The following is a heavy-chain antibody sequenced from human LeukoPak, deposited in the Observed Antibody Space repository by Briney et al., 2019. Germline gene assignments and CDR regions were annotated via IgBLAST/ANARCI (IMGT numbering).Heavy chain of an antibody. J-gene: IGHJ4*02. V-gene: IGHV1-69*05. CDR1: GGTFSSYA. Sequence: SVKVSCKASGGTFSSYAISWVRQAPGQGLEWMGRIIPTFGTANYAQKFQGRVTVTTDESTSTAYMELSSLRSEDTAVYYCARDEFYDSSGYYSFDYWGQGTLVTVSS. D-gene: IGHD3-22*01. CDR2: IIPTFGTA. CDR3: ARDEFYDSSGYYSFDY.